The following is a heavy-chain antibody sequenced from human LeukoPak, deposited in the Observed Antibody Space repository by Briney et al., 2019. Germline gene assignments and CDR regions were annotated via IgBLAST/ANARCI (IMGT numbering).Heavy chain of an antibody. Sequence: ASVQVSCKTSGYTFADYHIHWVRQAPGQGLELMGWMNPNNGDTKYTQKFQGRVTMTRDTSISTAYMELNRLIPDDTAVYYCARMDLDGGDSIGFDSWGQGTLVTVSS. V-gene: IGHV1-2*02. D-gene: IGHD2-21*02. CDR3: ARMDLDGGDSIGFDS. CDR2: MNPNNGDT. J-gene: IGHJ5*01. CDR1: GYTFADYH.